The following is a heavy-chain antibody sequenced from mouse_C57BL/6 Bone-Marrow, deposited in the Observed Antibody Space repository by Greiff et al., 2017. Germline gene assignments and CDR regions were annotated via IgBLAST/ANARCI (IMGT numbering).Heavy chain of an antibody. J-gene: IGHJ1*03. CDR1: GYTFTDYY. Sequence: EVQLQQSGPELVKPGASVKISCKASGYTFTDYYMNWVKQSHGKSLEWIGDINPNNGGTSYNQKFKGKATLTVDKFSSTAYMELRSLTSEDSAVYYCASRSYWYFDVWGTGTTVTVSS. CDR2: INPNNGGT. V-gene: IGHV1-26*01. CDR3: ASRSYWYFDV.